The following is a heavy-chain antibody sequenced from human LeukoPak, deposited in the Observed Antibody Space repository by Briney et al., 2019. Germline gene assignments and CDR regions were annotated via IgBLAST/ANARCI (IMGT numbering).Heavy chain of an antibody. CDR1: GGSFSGYY. Sequence: SETLSLTCAVYGGSFSGYYWSWIRQPPGKGLEWIGYIYYSGSTNYNPSLKSRVTISVDTSKNQFSLKLSSVTAADTAVYYCARDPGYYDSSGYYYGGWFDPWGQGTLVTVSS. CDR3: ARDPGYYDSSGYYYGGWFDP. D-gene: IGHD3-22*01. CDR2: IYYSGST. V-gene: IGHV4-59*01. J-gene: IGHJ5*02.